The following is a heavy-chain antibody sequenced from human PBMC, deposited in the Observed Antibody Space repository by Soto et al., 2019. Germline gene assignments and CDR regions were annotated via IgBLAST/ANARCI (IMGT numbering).Heavy chain of an antibody. J-gene: IGHJ5*02. V-gene: IGHV3-30*18. CDR1: GFTFSSYG. CDR2: ISYDGSNK. CDR3: AKDQDYYDSTPNH. Sequence: GGSLRLSCAASGFTFSSYGMHWVRQAPGKGLEGVAVISYDGSNKYYADSVKGRFTISRDNSKKTLYLQMNSLRAEDTAVYYCAKDQDYYDSTPNHWGHGTLVTVSS. D-gene: IGHD3-22*01.